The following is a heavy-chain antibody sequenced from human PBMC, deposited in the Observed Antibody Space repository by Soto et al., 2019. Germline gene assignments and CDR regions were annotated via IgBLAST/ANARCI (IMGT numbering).Heavy chain of an antibody. CDR3: AKEQDIVLMVYATDFDY. CDR2: ISGSGGST. Sequence: GGSLRLSCAASGFTFSSYAMSWVRQAPGKGLEWVSAISGSGGSTYYADSVKGRFTISRDNSKNTLYLQMNSLRAEDTAVYYCAKEQDIVLMVYATDFDYWGQGTLVTVSS. D-gene: IGHD2-8*01. V-gene: IGHV3-23*01. CDR1: GFTFSSYA. J-gene: IGHJ4*02.